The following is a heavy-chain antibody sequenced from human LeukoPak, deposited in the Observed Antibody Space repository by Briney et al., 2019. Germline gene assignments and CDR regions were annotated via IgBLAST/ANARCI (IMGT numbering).Heavy chain of an antibody. D-gene: IGHD5-18*01. CDR1: GYTFTSYD. CDR3: ARGRIQLWLPDY. V-gene: IGHV1-8*03. J-gene: IGHJ4*02. CDR2: MNPNSGNT. Sequence: ASVKVSCKASGYTFTSYDINWVRQATGQGLEWMGWMNPNSGNTGYAQKFQGRVTITRDTSASTAYMELSSLRSEDTAVYYCARGRIQLWLPDYWGQGTLVTVSS.